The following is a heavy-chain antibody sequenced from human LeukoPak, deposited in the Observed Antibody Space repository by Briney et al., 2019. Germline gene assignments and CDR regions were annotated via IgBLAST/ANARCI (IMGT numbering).Heavy chain of an antibody. D-gene: IGHD3-22*01. CDR1: GFTFSNYS. V-gene: IGHV3-21*03. CDR2: LNSGSTDI. Sequence: PGGSLRLSCAASGFTFSNYSMNWVRQAPGKGLEWVSSLNSGSTDIYYADSVKGRFTVSRDNAKNSLYLQMNSLRAEDTAVYYCARDAKPPRLYYYDSSGYLPNYGMDVWGQGTTVTVSS. CDR3: ARDAKPPRLYYYDSSGYLPNYGMDV. J-gene: IGHJ6*02.